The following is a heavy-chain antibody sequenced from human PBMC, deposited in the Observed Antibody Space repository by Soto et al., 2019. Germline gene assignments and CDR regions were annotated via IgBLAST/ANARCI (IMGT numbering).Heavy chain of an antibody. J-gene: IGHJ4*02. CDR2: IIPIFGTA. CDR1: GGTFSSYA. V-gene: IGHV1-69*06. D-gene: IGHD2-8*01. Sequence: RASVKVSCKASGGTFSSYAISWVRQAPGQGLEWMGGIIPIFGTANYAQKFQGRVTITADKSTSTAYMELSSLRSEDTAVYYCATPYCTNGVCFKYYFDYWGQGTLVTAPQ. CDR3: ATPYCTNGVCFKYYFDY.